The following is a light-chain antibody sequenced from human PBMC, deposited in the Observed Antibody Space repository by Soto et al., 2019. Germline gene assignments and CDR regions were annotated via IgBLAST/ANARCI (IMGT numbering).Light chain of an antibody. CDR1: QSVSSN. CDR2: GAS. CDR3: QQYGSSPPT. J-gene: IGKJ1*01. V-gene: IGKV3-15*01. Sequence: EIVMTQSPPTLPVSPGERATLSCRASQSVSSNLAWYQQKPGQAPRLLIYGASTRATGIPARFSGSGSGTEFTLTINRLEPEDFALYYCQQYGSSPPTFGQGTKVDIK.